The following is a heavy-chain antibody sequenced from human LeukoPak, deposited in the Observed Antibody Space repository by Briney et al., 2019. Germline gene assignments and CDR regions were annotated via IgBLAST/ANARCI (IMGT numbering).Heavy chain of an antibody. CDR3: ARTGKQWLIDAFDI. Sequence: GGSLRLSCAASGFTFSSYWMSWVRQAPGKGLEWVANIKQDGSEKYYVDSVKGRFTISRDNAKNPLYLQMNSLRAEDTAVYYCARTGKQWLIDAFDIWGQGTMVTVSS. CDR1: GFTFSSYW. J-gene: IGHJ3*02. D-gene: IGHD6-19*01. V-gene: IGHV3-7*01. CDR2: IKQDGSEK.